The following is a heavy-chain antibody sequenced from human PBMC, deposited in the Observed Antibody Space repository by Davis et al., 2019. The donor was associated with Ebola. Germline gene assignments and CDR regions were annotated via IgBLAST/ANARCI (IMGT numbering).Heavy chain of an antibody. J-gene: IGHJ5*02. D-gene: IGHD3-16*01. CDR1: GFSFSSHW. CDR3: AREAVWRFDP. CDR2: IRQDGSEK. Sequence: PGGSLRLSFAASGFSFSSHWMSWVRQAPGKGLEWVANIRQDGSEKHYVDSVKGRFTIPRDNAKNSLYLQMNSLQAEDTAVYYCAREAVWRFDPWGQGTLVTVSS. V-gene: IGHV3-7*03.